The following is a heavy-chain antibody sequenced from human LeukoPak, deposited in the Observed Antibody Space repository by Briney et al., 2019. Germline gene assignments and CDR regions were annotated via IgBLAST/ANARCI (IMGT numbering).Heavy chain of an antibody. CDR2: IYYSGST. J-gene: IGHJ4*02. CDR3: ARLRGYSYGEADY. Sequence: SETLSLTCTVSGDSISSSSYYWGWIRQPPGEGLEWIGSIYYSGSTYYNPSLKSRVTISVDTSKNQFSLKLSSVTAADTAVYYCARLRGYSYGEADYWGQGTLVTVSS. D-gene: IGHD5-18*01. V-gene: IGHV4-39*01. CDR1: GDSISSSSYY.